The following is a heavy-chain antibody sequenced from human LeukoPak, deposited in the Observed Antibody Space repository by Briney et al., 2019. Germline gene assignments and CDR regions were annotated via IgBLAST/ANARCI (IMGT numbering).Heavy chain of an antibody. D-gene: IGHD3-3*01. Sequence: GGSLRLSCAASGFTFSNYWMSWVRQAPGKGLEWVANIKQDGSEKYYVDTVKGRFTISRDNAKNSLYLQMNSLRAEGTAVYYCVGGILEWLFDYWGQGTLVTVSS. CDR3: VGGILEWLFDY. J-gene: IGHJ4*02. CDR2: IKQDGSEK. V-gene: IGHV3-7*01. CDR1: GFTFSNYW.